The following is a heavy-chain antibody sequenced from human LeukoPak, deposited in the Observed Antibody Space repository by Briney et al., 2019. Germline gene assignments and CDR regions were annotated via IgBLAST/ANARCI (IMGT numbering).Heavy chain of an antibody. D-gene: IGHD2/OR15-2a*01. CDR3: ARAGNTRFDY. J-gene: IGHJ4*02. CDR1: GFTFSSYA. CDR2: ISGSDGST. Sequence: PGGSLRLSCAASGFTFSSYAMSWARQAPGKGLEWVSGISGSDGSTYYADSVKGRFTISRDNSKNTLYLQMNSLRAEDTAVYYCARAGNTRFDYWGQGTLVTVSS. V-gene: IGHV3-23*01.